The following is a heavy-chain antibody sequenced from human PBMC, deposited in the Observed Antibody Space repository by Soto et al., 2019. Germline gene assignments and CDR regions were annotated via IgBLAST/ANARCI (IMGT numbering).Heavy chain of an antibody. CDR1: GFTFSSYV. CDR3: ARGGSRYGFEAFDM. CDR2: ISYDGTTQ. J-gene: IGHJ3*02. Sequence: QVPLVESGGGVVQPGRSLRLACVASGFTFSSYVIYWVRQAPGKGLEWVALISYDGTTQYNADSVKGRFTISRDNSKNTVFLQMNSLRPEDTAVFYCARGGSRYGFEAFDMWGQGTMVTVSS. V-gene: IGHV3-30-3*01. D-gene: IGHD5-18*01.